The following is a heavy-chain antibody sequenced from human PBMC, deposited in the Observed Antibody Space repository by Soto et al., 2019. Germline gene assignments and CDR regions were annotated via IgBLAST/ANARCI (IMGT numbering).Heavy chain of an antibody. J-gene: IGHJ4*02. CDR3: ARVLGKNSGYADFDY. Sequence: SETLSLTCAVYGGSFSGYYWSWIRQPPGKGLEWIGEINHSGSTNYNPSLKSRVTISVDTSKNQFSLKLSSVTAADTAVYYCARVLGKNSGYADFDYWGQGTLVTVSS. CDR2: INHSGST. D-gene: IGHD5-12*01. V-gene: IGHV4-34*01. CDR1: GGSFSGYY.